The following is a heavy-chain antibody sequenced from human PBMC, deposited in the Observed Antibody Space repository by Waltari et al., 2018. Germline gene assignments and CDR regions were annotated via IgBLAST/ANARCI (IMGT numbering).Heavy chain of an antibody. J-gene: IGHJ6*02. D-gene: IGHD1-1*01. Sequence: QVQLVESGGGVVQPGRSLRLSCAASGFTFSSYGMHWVRQAPGKGLEWVAGISDDGSNKNYADSGKGRFTISRDNSKNTLYLQMNSLRAEDTAVYYCAKVEPPVPTGYYYYGMDVWGQGTTVTVSS. CDR1: GFTFSSYG. CDR2: ISDDGSNK. CDR3: AKVEPPVPTGYYYYGMDV. V-gene: IGHV3-30*18.